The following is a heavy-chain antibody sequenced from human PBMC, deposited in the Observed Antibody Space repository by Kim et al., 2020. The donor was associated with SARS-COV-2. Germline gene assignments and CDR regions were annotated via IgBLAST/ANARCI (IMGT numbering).Heavy chain of an antibody. V-gene: IGHV4-30-2*04. CDR3: ASYSSSWSYFDY. D-gene: IGHD6-13*01. Sequence: STPPHMRRVTISVDTAKNQFSLNLSSVTAADTAVYYCASYSSSWSYFDYWGQGTLVTVSS. J-gene: IGHJ4*02.